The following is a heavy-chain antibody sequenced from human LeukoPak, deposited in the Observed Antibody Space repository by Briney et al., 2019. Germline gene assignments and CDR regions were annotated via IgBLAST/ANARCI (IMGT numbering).Heavy chain of an antibody. CDR2: ISAYNGNT. Sequence: ASVKVSCKASGYTFTSYGISWVRQAPGQGLEWMGWISAYNGNTNYAQKLQGRVTMTTDTSTSTAYMELRGLRSDDTAVYYCARDYYGSGSYYSNKRYYAYWGQGTLVTVSS. CDR3: ARDYYGSGSYYSNKRYYAY. V-gene: IGHV1-18*01. D-gene: IGHD3-10*01. CDR1: GYTFTSYG. J-gene: IGHJ4*02.